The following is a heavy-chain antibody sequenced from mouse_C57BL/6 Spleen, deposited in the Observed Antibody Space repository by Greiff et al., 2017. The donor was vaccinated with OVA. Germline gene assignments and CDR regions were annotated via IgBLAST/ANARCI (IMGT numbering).Heavy chain of an antibody. CDR2: LSYSGIT. V-gene: IGHV3-8*01. Sequence: VQLQQSGPGLAKPSQTLSLTCSVSGYSITSDYWNWIRKFPGHKLEYMGYLSYSGITYYNPSLKSRISLTRYTSQNQYYLQLTSVTTQTTATYYCARSDGYYPRAMDYWGQGTSVTVSS. D-gene: IGHD2-3*01. CDR3: ARSDGYYPRAMDY. J-gene: IGHJ4*01. CDR1: GYSITSDY.